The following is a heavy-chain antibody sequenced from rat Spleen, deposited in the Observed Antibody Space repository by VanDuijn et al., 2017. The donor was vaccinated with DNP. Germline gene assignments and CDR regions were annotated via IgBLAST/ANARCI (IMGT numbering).Heavy chain of an antibody. V-gene: IGHV4-2*01. CDR3: ARRYSSYMDY. CDR2: INKDSSTI. CDR1: GFNFNDYW. Sequence: EVQLVESGGGPVQPGRSLKLSCVASGFNFNDYWVGWVRQAPGKGLEWIGQINKDSSTISYSPSLKDKHAISRDSAQNTLYLQMSKLGSEDTAIYYCARRYSSYMDYWGQGVMVTVSS. D-gene: IGHD1-2*01. J-gene: IGHJ2*01.